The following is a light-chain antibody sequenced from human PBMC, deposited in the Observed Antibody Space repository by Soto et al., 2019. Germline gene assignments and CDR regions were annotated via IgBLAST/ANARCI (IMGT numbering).Light chain of an antibody. CDR2: EVS. J-gene: IGLJ2*01. V-gene: IGLV2-14*01. Sequence: QSALTQPASVSGSPGQSITISCTGTSSDVGGYNYVSWYQQHPGKAPKLMIYEVSNRPSGVSHRFSGSKSGNTASLTISGLQAEDEADYYCSSYRTSIHVIFGGGTKLTVL. CDR3: SSYRTSIHVI. CDR1: SSDVGGYNY.